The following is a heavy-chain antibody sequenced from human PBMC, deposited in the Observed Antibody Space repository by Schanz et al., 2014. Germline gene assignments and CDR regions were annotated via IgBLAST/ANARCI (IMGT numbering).Heavy chain of an antibody. Sequence: EVQLVESGGGLVQPGGSLRLSCAASGFTFSSYSMNWVRQAPGKGLEWVSYITSSSSTIYYADSVKGRFTISRDNAKNSLYLQRNSLRDEDTAVYYCARDSDRATMVRTDNWFDPWGQGTLVTVSS. D-gene: IGHD3-10*01. CDR3: ARDSDRATMVRTDNWFDP. V-gene: IGHV3-48*02. CDR1: GFTFSSYS. CDR2: ITSSSSTI. J-gene: IGHJ5*02.